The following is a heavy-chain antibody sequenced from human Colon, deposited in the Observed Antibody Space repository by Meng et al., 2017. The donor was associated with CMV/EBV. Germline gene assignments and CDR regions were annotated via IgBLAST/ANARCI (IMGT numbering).Heavy chain of an antibody. CDR2: ISYDGSNK. J-gene: IGHJ6*02. CDR3: ARERRAAAGLFYYGMDV. V-gene: IGHV3-30-3*01. D-gene: IGHD6-13*01. Sequence: GESLKISCVGSGFIIRSYAMHWVRQAPGKGLGWVAVISYDGSNKYHADSVKGRFTISRDNSKNTLYLQMNSLRADDTAVYYCARERRAAAGLFYYGMDVWGPGTTVTVSS. CDR1: GFIIRSYA.